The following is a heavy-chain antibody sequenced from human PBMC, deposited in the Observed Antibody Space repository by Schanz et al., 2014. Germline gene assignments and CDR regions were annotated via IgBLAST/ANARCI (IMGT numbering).Heavy chain of an antibody. CDR1: GYTLSAYS. Sequence: QVQLVQSGAEVKKPGASMKVSCKASGYTLSAYSLHWVRQAPGQGLEWMGIVNPSVRGTHFAREFQCRVTVTSDTSTSTVYMELSGLRSEDTAVYYCAGACDSSGYYFDYWGQGTLVTVSS. V-gene: IGHV1-46*03. CDR3: AGACDSSGYYFDY. J-gene: IGHJ4*02. CDR2: VNPSVRGT. D-gene: IGHD3-22*01.